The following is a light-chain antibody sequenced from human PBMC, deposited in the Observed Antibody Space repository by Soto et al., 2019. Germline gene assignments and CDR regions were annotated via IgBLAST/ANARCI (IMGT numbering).Light chain of an antibody. CDR3: CSYAGSSTFWV. J-gene: IGLJ3*02. Sequence: QSVLTQPASVSGSPGQSITISCAGTSSDVGNYNLVSWYQQHPGKAPKLIIYQFTKRPSGVSNRFSGSKSGNTASLTVSGLQAEDEADYYCCSYAGSSTFWVFGGGTKVTVL. CDR2: QFT. CDR1: SSDVGNYNL. V-gene: IGLV2-23*02.